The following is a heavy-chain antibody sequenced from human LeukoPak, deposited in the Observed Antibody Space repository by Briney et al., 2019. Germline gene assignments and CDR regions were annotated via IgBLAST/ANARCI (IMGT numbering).Heavy chain of an antibody. J-gene: IGHJ6*02. CDR2: INHSGST. V-gene: IGHV4-34*01. CDR1: GGSFSGYY. CDR3: ARGRIVVVVAAYYYGMDV. D-gene: IGHD2-15*01. Sequence: SETLSLTCAVYGGSFSGYYWSWIRQPPGKGLEWIGEINHSGSTNYNPSPKSRVTISVDTSKNQFSLKLSSVTAADTAVYYCARGRIVVVVAAYYYGMDVWGQGTTVTVSS.